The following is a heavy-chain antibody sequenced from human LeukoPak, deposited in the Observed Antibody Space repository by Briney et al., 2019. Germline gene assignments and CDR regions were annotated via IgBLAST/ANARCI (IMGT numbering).Heavy chain of an antibody. CDR3: ARAFPYYYDSSGYNWFDP. CDR2: INHSGST. D-gene: IGHD3-22*01. J-gene: IGHJ5*02. CDR1: GGSFSGYS. Sequence: PSETLSLTCAVYGGSFSGYSWSWIRQPPGKGLEWIGEINHSGSTNYNPSLKSRVTISVDTSKNQFSLKLSSVTAADTAVYYCARAFPYYYDSSGYNWFDPWGQGTLVTVSS. V-gene: IGHV4-34*01.